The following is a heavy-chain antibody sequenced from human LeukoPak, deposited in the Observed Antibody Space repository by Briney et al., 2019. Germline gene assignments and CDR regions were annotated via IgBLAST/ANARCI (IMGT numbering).Heavy chain of an antibody. Sequence: GGSLRLSCAASGFTFSSPAMSWVRQTPGKGLEWVSSITPSGDGTYYAASVKGRFTISRDNSKNTLYLQMDSLRADDTAKYYCAKDSPVATWWGQGTLVTVSS. CDR2: ITPSGDGT. V-gene: IGHV3-23*01. J-gene: IGHJ4*02. CDR1: GFTFSSPA. D-gene: IGHD1-26*01. CDR3: AKDSPVATW.